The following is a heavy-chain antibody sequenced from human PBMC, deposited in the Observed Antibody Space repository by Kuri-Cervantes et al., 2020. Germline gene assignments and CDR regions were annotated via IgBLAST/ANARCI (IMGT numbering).Heavy chain of an antibody. CDR3: ARGKFRRAAAPPLDFRARLTWFDP. J-gene: IGHJ5*02. CDR1: GYSISSGYY. V-gene: IGHV4-38-2*01. CDR2: INHSGST. D-gene: IGHD6-13*01. Sequence: SETLSLTCAVSGYSISSGYYWGWIRQPPGMGLEWIGEINHSGSTSYNPSLKSRVTLSVDTSKNQFSLRLTSVTAADTAVYYCARGKFRRAAAPPLDFRARLTWFDPWGQGTLVTVSS.